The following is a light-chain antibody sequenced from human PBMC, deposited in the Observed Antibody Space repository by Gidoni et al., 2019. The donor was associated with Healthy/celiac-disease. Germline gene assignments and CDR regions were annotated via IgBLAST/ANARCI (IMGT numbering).Light chain of an antibody. CDR3: QQSYSTPWT. V-gene: IGKV1-39*01. Sequence: DNQMIPSPSSLSASVGDRVTITCRASQSISSYLNWYQQKPGKAPKLLIYAASSLQSGVPSRFSGSGSGTDFTLTISSLQPEDFATYYCQQSYSTPWTFXQXTKVEIK. CDR1: QSISSY. J-gene: IGKJ1*01. CDR2: AAS.